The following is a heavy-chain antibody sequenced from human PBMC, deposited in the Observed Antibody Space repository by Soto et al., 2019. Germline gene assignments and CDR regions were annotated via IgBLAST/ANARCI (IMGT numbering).Heavy chain of an antibody. CDR1: GFTASINY. J-gene: IGHJ6*02. CDR2: IYSGGTA. D-gene: IGHD6-13*01. CDR3: ARGNGAAAGLYYYGMDV. Sequence: GGSLRLSCVASGFTASINYMTWVRQAPGKGLEWVSCIYSGGTAYYADSVKGRFTISRDNSKNTLYLQMNSLRHEDTAVYYCARGNGAAAGLYYYGMDVWGQGTTVTVSS. V-gene: IGHV3-66*01.